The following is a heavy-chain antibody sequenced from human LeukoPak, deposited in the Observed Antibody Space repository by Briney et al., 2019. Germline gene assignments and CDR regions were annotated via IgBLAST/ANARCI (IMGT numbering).Heavy chain of an antibody. CDR2: ISSSSSYI. CDR3: ARDLIAVAGKGWFDP. Sequence: PGGSLRLSCAASGFTFSSYSMNWVRQAPGKGLEWVSSISSSSSYIYYADSVKGRFTISRDNAKNSLYLQMNSLRAEDTAVYYCARDLIAVAGKGWFDPWGQGTLVTVSS. J-gene: IGHJ5*02. D-gene: IGHD6-19*01. CDR1: GFTFSSYS. V-gene: IGHV3-21*01.